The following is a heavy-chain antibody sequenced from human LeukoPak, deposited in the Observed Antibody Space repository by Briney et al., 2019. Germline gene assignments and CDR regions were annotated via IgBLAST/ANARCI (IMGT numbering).Heavy chain of an antibody. CDR1: GGSISSYY. CDR3: ARHLITIFGVIPYFDY. CDR2: IYFTGST. J-gene: IGHJ4*02. V-gene: IGHV4-59*01. Sequence: SETLSLTCTVSGGSISSYYWSWIRQSPGKGLEWIGYIYFTGSTNYNPSLKSRVTISVDTSKKQLSLKLRSVTAADTAVYYCARHLITIFGVIPYFDYWGQGILVAVSS. D-gene: IGHD3-3*01.